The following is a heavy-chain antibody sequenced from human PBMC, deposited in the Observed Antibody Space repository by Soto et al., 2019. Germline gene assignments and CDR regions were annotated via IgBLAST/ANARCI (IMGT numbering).Heavy chain of an antibody. J-gene: IGHJ4*02. D-gene: IGHD6-19*01. Sequence: TVSSKYMTWVRQAPGKGLEWVSVIYGGGTTYYADSVKGRFTISRDNSKNTLYLQMNSLRAEDTAVYYCVQTTGWPDYWGQGTLVTVSS. CDR2: IYGGGTT. CDR1: TVSSKY. V-gene: IGHV3-53*01. CDR3: VQTTGWPDY.